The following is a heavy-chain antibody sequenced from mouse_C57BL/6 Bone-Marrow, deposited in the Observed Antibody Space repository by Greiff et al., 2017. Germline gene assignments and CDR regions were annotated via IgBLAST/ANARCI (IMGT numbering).Heavy chain of an antibody. D-gene: IGHD2-4*01. J-gene: IGHJ2*01. Sequence: QVQLQQSGPGLVKPSPTLSISCTVSGYSLTSYCVHWVRQSPGKGLEWLGVIWRGGSTDYNAAFISRLTISTDNSASQVSFKLSSLQADNTAIYYCARTYDYDDEGLLDYWGQGTTLTVSS. CDR3: ARTYDYDDEGLLDY. V-gene: IGHV2-2*01. CDR1: GYSLTSYC. CDR2: IWRGGST.